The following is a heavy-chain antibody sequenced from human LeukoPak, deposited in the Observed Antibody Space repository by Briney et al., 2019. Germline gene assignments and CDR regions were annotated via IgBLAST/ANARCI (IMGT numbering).Heavy chain of an antibody. D-gene: IGHD3-10*01. CDR3: ASDPIWFGELSYYFDY. J-gene: IGHJ4*02. CDR1: GGTFSSYA. CDR2: INAGNGNT. Sequence: ASVKVSCKASGGTFSSYAISWVRQAPGQRLEWMGWINAGNGNTKYSQKFQGRVTITRDTSASTAYMELSSLRSEDTAVYYCASDPIWFGELSYYFDYWGQGTLVTVSS. V-gene: IGHV1-3*01.